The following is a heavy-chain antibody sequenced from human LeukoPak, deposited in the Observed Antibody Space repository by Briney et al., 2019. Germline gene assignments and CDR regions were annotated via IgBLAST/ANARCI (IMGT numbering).Heavy chain of an antibody. CDR1: GGSISSGGYY. Sequence: PSETLSLTCTVSGGSISSGGYYWSWIRRHPGKGLEWFGYIYYSGSTYYNPSLKSRVTISVDTSKNQFSLKLSSVTAADTAVYYCARSVTAGYSYGPLFDYWGQGTLVTVSS. J-gene: IGHJ4*02. CDR2: IYYSGST. CDR3: ARSVTAGYSYGPLFDY. V-gene: IGHV4-31*03. D-gene: IGHD5-18*01.